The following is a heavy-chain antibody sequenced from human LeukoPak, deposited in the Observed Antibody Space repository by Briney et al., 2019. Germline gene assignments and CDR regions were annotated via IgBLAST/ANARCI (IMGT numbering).Heavy chain of an antibody. Sequence: TGGSLRLSCAASGFTFSSYWMSWVRQAPGKGLEWVTNIKQDGSEKYYADSVKGRFTISRDNAKNSLYLQMNSLGAEDTAVYYCATYYYDSSAPAYWYFDLWGRGTLVTVSS. J-gene: IGHJ2*01. D-gene: IGHD3-22*01. V-gene: IGHV3-7*01. CDR1: GFTFSSYW. CDR2: IKQDGSEK. CDR3: ATYYYDSSAPAYWYFDL.